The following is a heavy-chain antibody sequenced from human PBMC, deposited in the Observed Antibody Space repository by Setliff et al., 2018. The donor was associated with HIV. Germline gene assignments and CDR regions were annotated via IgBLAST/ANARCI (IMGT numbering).Heavy chain of an antibody. CDR1: GVSISGHF. V-gene: IGHV4-4*09. D-gene: IGHD2-8*02. CDR2: SYTSGTT. CDR3: ARLIHTGLLYFDY. J-gene: IGHJ4*02. Sequence: SETLSLTCFVSGVSISGHFWGWIRQPPGKGLEWIGYSYTSGTTEYNPSLDSRVTISVDTSRDQFSLNLRSVTAADTALYFCARLIHTGLLYFDYWGLGMLVTVSS.